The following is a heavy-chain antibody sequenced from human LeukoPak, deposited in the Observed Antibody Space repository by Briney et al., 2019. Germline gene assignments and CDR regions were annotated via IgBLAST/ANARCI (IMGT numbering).Heavy chain of an antibody. CDR1: GFTFGGRL. CDR2: IKDDGSTT. CDR3: HPLAFVTN. V-gene: IGHV3-74*01. J-gene: IGHJ4*02. Sequence: GGSLRLSCAVSGFTFGGRLMHWVREAPGKGLVWVALIKDDGSTTNYADSVKGRFTASRDDAKNTVYLQMSSLRAEDTAVYYCHPLAFVTNWGQGTLVTVSS. D-gene: IGHD2-8*01.